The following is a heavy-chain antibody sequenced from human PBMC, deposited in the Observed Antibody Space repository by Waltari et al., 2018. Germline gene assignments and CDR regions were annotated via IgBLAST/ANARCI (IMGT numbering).Heavy chain of an antibody. J-gene: IGHJ4*02. CDR3: AAEPGRELDY. CDR1: GFTFSSYA. CDR2: MSGSGGST. D-gene: IGHD1-26*01. V-gene: IGHV3-23*04. Sequence: EVQLVESGGGLVQAGGSLRRSCAASGFTFSSYAMSWVRQAPGKGLEWVSAMSGSGGSTYDADSGKGRFTSSRDNTKNTLYLQMNRLRAEDTAVYYCAAEPGRELDYWGQGTLVTVSS.